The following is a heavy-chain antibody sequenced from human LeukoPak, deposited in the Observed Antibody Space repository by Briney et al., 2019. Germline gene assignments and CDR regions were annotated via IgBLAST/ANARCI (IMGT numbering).Heavy chain of an antibody. CDR1: GGSFSGYY. CDR3: ARGRGPISFDY. D-gene: IGHD2-21*01. CDR2: INHSGST. Sequence: PSETLSLTCAVYGGSFSGYYWSWIRQPPGKGLEWIGEINHSGSTNYNPSLKSRVTISVDTSKNQFSLKLSSVTAADTAVYYCARGRGPISFDYWGQGTLVTVSS. J-gene: IGHJ4*02. V-gene: IGHV4-34*01.